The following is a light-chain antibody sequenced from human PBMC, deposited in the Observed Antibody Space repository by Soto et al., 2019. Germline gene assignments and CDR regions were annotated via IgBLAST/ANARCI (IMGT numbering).Light chain of an antibody. CDR3: QQYNNWPLT. Sequence: EIVMEHSPATVSVSPRERATLSCRASQSVGSNLAWYQQKPGQAPRLLIYGASTRATGIPARFSGSGSGTEFALTISSLQSEDFAVYHCQQYNNWPLTFGGGSKVDIK. V-gene: IGKV3-15*01. CDR2: GAS. J-gene: IGKJ4*01. CDR1: QSVGSN.